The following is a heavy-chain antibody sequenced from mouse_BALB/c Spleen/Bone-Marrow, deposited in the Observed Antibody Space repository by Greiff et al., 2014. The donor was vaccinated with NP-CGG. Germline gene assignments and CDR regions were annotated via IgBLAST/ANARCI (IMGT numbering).Heavy chain of an antibody. CDR1: GYSIASDYA. CDR3: ARRGYYGNPYAVDY. J-gene: IGHJ4*01. CDR2: ISYSGST. Sequence: EVKLMESGPGLVKPPQSLSLTCTVTGYSIASDYAWNWIRQFPGNKLEWMGYISYSGSTSYNPSLKSRISITRDTSKNQFFLQLSSVTTEDTATYYCARRGYYGNPYAVDYWGHGTSVTVSS. D-gene: IGHD2-1*01. V-gene: IGHV3-2*02.